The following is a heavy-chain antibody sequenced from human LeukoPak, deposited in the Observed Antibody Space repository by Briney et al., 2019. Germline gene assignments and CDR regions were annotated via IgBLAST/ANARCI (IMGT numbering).Heavy chain of an antibody. Sequence: GGSLRLSCEASGFTFSSYVMSWVRQAPGKGLEWVSAISGSGGTTYYADSVKGRFTISRDNAKNSLYLQMNSLRAEDTAVYYCAKGIRYYGMDVWGQGTTVTVSS. CDR1: GFTFSSYV. CDR3: AKGIRYYGMDV. J-gene: IGHJ6*02. V-gene: IGHV3-23*01. CDR2: ISGSGGTT.